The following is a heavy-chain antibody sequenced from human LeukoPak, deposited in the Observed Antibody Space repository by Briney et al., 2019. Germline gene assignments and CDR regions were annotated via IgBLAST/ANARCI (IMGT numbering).Heavy chain of an antibody. CDR2: TNPNSANT. D-gene: IGHD3-16*01. J-gene: IGHJ4*02. Sequence: ASVKVSCKASGYTFTSYDINWVRQATGQGLEWMGWTNPNSANTGYAQKFQGRVTMTRNTSISTAYMELSSLRSEDTAVYYCARGIRGRRTFDYWGQGTLVTVSS. CDR1: GYTFTSYD. CDR3: ARGIRGRRTFDY. V-gene: IGHV1-8*02.